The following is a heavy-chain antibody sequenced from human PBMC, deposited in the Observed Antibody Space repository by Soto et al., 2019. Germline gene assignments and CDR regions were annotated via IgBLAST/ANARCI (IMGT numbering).Heavy chain of an antibody. CDR3: XXXGXXXXXXXXXXLLSTGYMDV. Sequence: QVQLVESGGGVVQPGRSLRLSCAASGFTFSSYGMHWVRQAPGKGLEWVAVISYDGSNKYYADSVKGRFTISRDNSKNTLYLQMNSLRXXXXXVYXXXXXGXXXXXXXXXXLLSTGYMDVWGKGTTVTVSS. CDR2: ISYDGSNK. J-gene: IGHJ6*03. V-gene: IGHV3-30*03. CDR1: GFTFSSYG. D-gene: IGHD3-10*01.